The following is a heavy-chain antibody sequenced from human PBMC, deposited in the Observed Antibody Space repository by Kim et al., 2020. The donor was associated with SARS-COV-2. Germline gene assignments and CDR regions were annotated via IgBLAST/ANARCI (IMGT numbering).Heavy chain of an antibody. CDR1: GGSISSSSYY. CDR3: ARPGGAVPFDY. CDR2: IYYSGST. Sequence: SETLSLTCTVSGGSISSSSYYWGWIRQPPGKGLEWIGSIYYSGSTYYNPSLKSRVTISVDTSKNQFSLKLSSVTAADTAVYYCARPGGAVPFDYWGQGTLVTVSS. V-gene: IGHV4-39*01. D-gene: IGHD1-26*01. J-gene: IGHJ4*02.